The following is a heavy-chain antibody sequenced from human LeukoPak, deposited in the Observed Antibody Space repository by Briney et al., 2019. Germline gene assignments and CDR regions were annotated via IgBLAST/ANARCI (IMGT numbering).Heavy chain of an antibody. V-gene: IGHV4-59*01. CDR1: GGSISSYY. D-gene: IGHD1-26*01. CDR2: IYYSGST. Sequence: SETLSLTCTVSGGSISSYYWSWIRQPPGKGLEWIGYIYYSGSTNYNPSLKSRVTISVDTSKNQFSLKLSSVTAADTAVYYCAREIVGAIDYWGQGTLVTVPS. J-gene: IGHJ4*02. CDR3: AREIVGAIDY.